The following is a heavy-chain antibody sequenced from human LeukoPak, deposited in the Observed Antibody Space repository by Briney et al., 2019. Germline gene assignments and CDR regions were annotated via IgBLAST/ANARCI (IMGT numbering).Heavy chain of an antibody. CDR1: GVTVNGSV. Sequence: GGSLRLSRAVSGVTVNGSVIHWVRQAPGKGLGYVSGIGTDEISTYYGNSVKGRFTISRDNSKVTAYLQMDSLRLEDMAVYYCAREGHTSGYCGAFDVWGRGTMVTVSS. D-gene: IGHD5-18*01. V-gene: IGHV3-64*01. CDR2: IGTDEIST. CDR3: AREGHTSGYCGAFDV. J-gene: IGHJ3*01.